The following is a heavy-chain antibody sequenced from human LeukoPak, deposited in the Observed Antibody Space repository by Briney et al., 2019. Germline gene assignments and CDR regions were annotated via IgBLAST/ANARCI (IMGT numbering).Heavy chain of an antibody. CDR3: ARDTYSGTYDFDY. J-gene: IGHJ4*02. CDR1: GYSFITYT. CDR2: INTNTGNP. Sequence: ASEKVSCKASGYSFITYTMNWVRQAPGQGLEWMGWINTNTGNPTYAQGVTGRYVFSSDTSVSTAYLQISSLKAEDTAVYYCARDTYSGTYDFDYWGQGTLVTVSS. V-gene: IGHV7-4-1*02. D-gene: IGHD1-26*01.